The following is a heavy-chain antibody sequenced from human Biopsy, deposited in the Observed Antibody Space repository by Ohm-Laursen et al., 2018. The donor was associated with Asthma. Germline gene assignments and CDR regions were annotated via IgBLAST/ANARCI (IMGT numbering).Heavy chain of an antibody. V-gene: IGHV1-69*13. J-gene: IGHJ6*02. CDR3: ASSGGNYGFYGMDV. CDR2: IIPIFDTP. Sequence: SVKVSCKASGGTFSNYPFTWVRQAPGQGLEWMGGIIPIFDTPNSAQKFQGRVTITADESTSTGYMELSSLRSEDTAVYYCASSGGNYGFYGMDVWGQGTMVTVSS. CDR1: GGTFSNYP. D-gene: IGHD4-11*01.